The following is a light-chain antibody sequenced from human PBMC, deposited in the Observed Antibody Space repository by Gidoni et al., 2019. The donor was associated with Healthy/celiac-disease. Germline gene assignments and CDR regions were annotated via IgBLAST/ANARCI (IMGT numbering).Light chain of an antibody. J-gene: IGKJ4*01. CDR2: AAS. Sequence: ITCRASQSISSYLNWYQQKPGKAPKLLIYAASSLQSGVPSRFSGSGSGTDFTLTISSLQPEDFATYYCQQSYSTPLTFGGGTKVEIK. CDR1: QSISSY. V-gene: IGKV1-39*01. CDR3: QQSYSTPLT.